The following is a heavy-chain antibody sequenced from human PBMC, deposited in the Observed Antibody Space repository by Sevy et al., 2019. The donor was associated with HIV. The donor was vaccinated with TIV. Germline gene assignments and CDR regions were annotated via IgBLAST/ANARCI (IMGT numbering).Heavy chain of an antibody. CDR1: GFTFRSYA. V-gene: IGHV3-23*01. CDR3: AKDYYVVSGYYPQGAFDI. J-gene: IGHJ3*02. D-gene: IGHD3-22*01. Sequence: GGSLRLSCAASGFTFRSYAMNWVRQAPGKGLEWVSCISGSGGNTYYADSVKGRFTISRDNSKNTLYLQMNSLRAEDTALYSCAKDYYVVSGYYPQGAFDIWGQGTMVTVSS. CDR2: ISGSGGNT.